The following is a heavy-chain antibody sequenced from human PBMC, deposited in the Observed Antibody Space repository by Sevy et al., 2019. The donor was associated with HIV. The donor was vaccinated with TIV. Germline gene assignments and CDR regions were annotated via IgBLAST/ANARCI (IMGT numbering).Heavy chain of an antibody. D-gene: IGHD2-15*01. CDR1: GFIYSSYG. CDR3: AFGGGLHV. J-gene: IGHJ6*02. Sequence: GGSLRLSCAASGFIYSSYGMNWVRQAPGKGLEWVAVIWYDGSNKYYADSVKGRFTISRDNAKNSLFLQMNNLRAEDTAIYYCAFGGGLHVWGQGTMVTVSS. CDR2: IWYDGSNK. V-gene: IGHV3-33*03.